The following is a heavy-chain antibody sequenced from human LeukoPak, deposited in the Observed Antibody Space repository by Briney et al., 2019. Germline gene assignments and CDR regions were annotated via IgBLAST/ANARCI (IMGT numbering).Heavy chain of an antibody. Sequence: PGGSLRLSCAASGFTFSSYSMNWVRQAPGKGLEWVSSFSVTAHTAHYAVSVKGRFTVSRDTSKSTLYLQMKSLRVEDTAVYYCAKESKSTSSWYYFDSWGQGTLVTVSS. CDR3: AKESKSTSSWYYFDS. V-gene: IGHV3-23*01. CDR1: GFTFSSYS. CDR2: FSVTAHTA. J-gene: IGHJ4*02. D-gene: IGHD6-13*01.